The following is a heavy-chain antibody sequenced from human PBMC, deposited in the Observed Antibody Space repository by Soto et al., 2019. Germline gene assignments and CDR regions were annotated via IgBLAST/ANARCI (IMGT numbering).Heavy chain of an antibody. CDR2: IKDGGRT. V-gene: IGHV4-34*01. CDR1: GGSLSGYY. Sequence: QVQLQQWGAGLLKPSETLSLNCAVNGGSLSGYYWSWIRQPPGKGLEWIGEIKDGGRTNYSPSLKSRPTISPATSNNQFSLRLYSVTAADAGVYYCARGQEGVVATHWDQGTLVTVSS. D-gene: IGHD5-12*01. CDR3: ARGQEGVVATH. J-gene: IGHJ4*02.